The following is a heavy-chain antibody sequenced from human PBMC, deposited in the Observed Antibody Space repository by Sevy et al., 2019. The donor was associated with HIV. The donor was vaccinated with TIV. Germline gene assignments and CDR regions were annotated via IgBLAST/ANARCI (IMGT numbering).Heavy chain of an antibody. CDR1: GFTFSSYA. D-gene: IGHD4-17*01. Sequence: GGSLRLSCAASGFTFSSYAMRWVRQAPGKGLEWVAVISYDGSNKYYADSVKGRFTISRDNSKNTLYLQMNSLRAEDTAVYYCARDPTATRDYFDYWGQGTLVTVSS. CDR2: ISYDGSNK. V-gene: IGHV3-30-3*01. CDR3: ARDPTATRDYFDY. J-gene: IGHJ4*02.